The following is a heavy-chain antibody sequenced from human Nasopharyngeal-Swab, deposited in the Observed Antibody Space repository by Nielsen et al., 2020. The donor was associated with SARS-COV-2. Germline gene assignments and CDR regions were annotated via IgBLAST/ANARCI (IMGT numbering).Heavy chain of an antibody. CDR2: INPSGGST. J-gene: IGHJ5*02. Sequence: ASAKVSCKASGYTFTSYYMHWVRQAPGQGFEWMGIINPSGGSTSYAQKFQGRVTMTRDTSTSTVYMELSSLRSEDTAVYYCARQDIVVVPAAIWLDPWGQGTLVTVSS. CDR1: GYTFTSYY. V-gene: IGHV1-46*01. CDR3: ARQDIVVVPAAIWLDP. D-gene: IGHD2-2*01.